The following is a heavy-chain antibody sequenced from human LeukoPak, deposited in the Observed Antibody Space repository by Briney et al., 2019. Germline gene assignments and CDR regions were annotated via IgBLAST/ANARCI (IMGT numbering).Heavy chain of an antibody. CDR3: AVTDVLTGYPYYFDY. CDR2: IYYSGST. Sequence: PSETLSLTCTVSGYSISSGYYWGWIRQPPGKGLEWIGNIYYSGSTYYNPSLKSRVTISVDTSKNQVSLKLSSVTAADTAVYYCAVTDVLTGYPYYFDYWGQGTLVTVSS. V-gene: IGHV4-38-2*02. J-gene: IGHJ4*02. D-gene: IGHD3-9*01. CDR1: GYSISSGYY.